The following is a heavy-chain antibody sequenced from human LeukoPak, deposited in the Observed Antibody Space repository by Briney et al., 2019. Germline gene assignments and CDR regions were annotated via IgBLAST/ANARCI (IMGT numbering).Heavy chain of an antibody. CDR2: IRYDGSNK. CDR3: AKEHLDRRYYYYMDV. Sequence: PGGSLRLSCAASGFTFSSYSMNWVRQAPGKGLEWVAFIRYDGSNKYYADSVKGRFTISRDNSKNTLYLQMNSLRAEDTAVYYCAKEHLDRRYYYYMDVWGKGTTVTISS. CDR1: GFTFSSYS. V-gene: IGHV3-30*02. J-gene: IGHJ6*03. D-gene: IGHD1-1*01.